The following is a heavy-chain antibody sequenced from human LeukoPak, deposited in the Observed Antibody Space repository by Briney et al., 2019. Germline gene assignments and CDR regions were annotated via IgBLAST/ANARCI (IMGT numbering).Heavy chain of an antibody. Sequence: ASAKVSCKASGYTFTSYYMHWVRQAPGQGLEWMGLINPSGGNTRYAQKFQGRVTMTRDTSTSTVYMELSSLRSEDTAVYYCARDLRGAVAAAGTINDEIDYWGQGTLVTVSS. CDR3: ARDLRGAVAAAGTINDEIDY. J-gene: IGHJ4*02. CDR2: INPSGGNT. D-gene: IGHD6-13*01. CDR1: GYTFTSYY. V-gene: IGHV1-46*01.